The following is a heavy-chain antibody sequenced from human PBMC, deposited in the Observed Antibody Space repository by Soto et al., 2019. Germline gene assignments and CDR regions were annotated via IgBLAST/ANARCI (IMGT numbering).Heavy chain of an antibody. J-gene: IGHJ6*02. CDR1: GGTFSSYA. Sequence: SVKVSCKASGGTFSSYAISWVRQAPGQGLERMGGIIPIFGTANYAQKFQGRVTITADESTSTAYMELSSLRSEDTAVYYCARDPSREYSSSWNYYYYGMDVWGQGTTVTVSS. CDR3: ARDPSREYSSSWNYYYYGMDV. V-gene: IGHV1-69*13. D-gene: IGHD6-13*01. CDR2: IIPIFGTA.